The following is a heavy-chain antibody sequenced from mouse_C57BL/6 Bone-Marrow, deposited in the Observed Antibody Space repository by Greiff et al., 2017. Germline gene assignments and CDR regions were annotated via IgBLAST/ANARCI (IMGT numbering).Heavy chain of an antibody. CDR2: INPSTGGT. V-gene: IGHV1-42*01. J-gene: IGHJ2*01. D-gene: IGHD1-1*01. CDR1: GYSFTGYY. CDR3: ARNCPYYDGSSPGYFDY. Sequence: VQLKESGPELVKPGASVKISCKASGYSFTGYYMNWVKQSPEKSLEWIGEINPSTGGTTYNQKFKAKATLTVDKSSSTASMQLKSLTSEDSAVYYCARNCPYYDGSSPGYFDYWGQGTTLTVSS.